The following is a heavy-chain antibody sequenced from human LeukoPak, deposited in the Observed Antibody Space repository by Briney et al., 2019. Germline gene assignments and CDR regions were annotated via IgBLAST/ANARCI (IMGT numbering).Heavy chain of an antibody. Sequence: GESLKISCKGSGYSFTSYWIAWVRQMPGKGLEWMGIIYPGDSDTRYSPSFQGQVTMSADKSVSTAYLQWSSLRASDTAMYYCARHGSGSQFSGIPIDYWGQGTLVTVSS. J-gene: IGHJ4*02. CDR1: GYSFTSYW. D-gene: IGHD3-10*01. CDR2: IYPGDSDT. V-gene: IGHV5-51*01. CDR3: ARHGSGSQFSGIPIDY.